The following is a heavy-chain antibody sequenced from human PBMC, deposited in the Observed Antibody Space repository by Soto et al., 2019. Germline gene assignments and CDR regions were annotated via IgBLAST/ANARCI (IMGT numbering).Heavy chain of an antibody. D-gene: IGHD6-13*01. V-gene: IGHV4-4*07. CDR3: ASRAAGKYYYYYGMDV. J-gene: IGHJ6*02. Sequence: SETLSLTCTVSGGSISSYYWSWIRQPAGKGLEWIGRIYTSGSTNYNPSLKSRVTMSVDTSKNQFSLKLSSVTAADTAVYYCASRAAGKYYYYYGMDVWGQGTTVTVSS. CDR1: GGSISSYY. CDR2: IYTSGST.